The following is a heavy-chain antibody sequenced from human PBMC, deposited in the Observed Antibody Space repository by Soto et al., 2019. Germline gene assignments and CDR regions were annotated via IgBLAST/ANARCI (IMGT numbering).Heavy chain of an antibody. D-gene: IGHD4-17*01. CDR2: ISSGGSST. J-gene: IGHJ6*02. CDR3: ARLGPLDKMLSVPDYFALDV. CDR1: GFTFRDYY. V-gene: IGHV3-11*01. Sequence: QVHLVESGGGLVKPGGSLTLSCEASGFTFRDYYMSWIRQAPGKGLEWVSYISSGGSSTFYTESVKGRFTISRDIVKTPLYFQIEYRKGEETGEYFWARLGPLDKMLSVPDYFALDVWGQGPTVTVSS.